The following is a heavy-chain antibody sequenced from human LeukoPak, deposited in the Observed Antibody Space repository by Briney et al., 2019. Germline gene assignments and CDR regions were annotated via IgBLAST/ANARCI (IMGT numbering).Heavy chain of an antibody. J-gene: IGHJ5*02. CDR2: INHSGST. CDR1: GGFFSGYY. CDR3: ASACFQCGLGSDWFDP. Sequence: SETLSLTCTVYGGFFSGYYWSWIRQPPGKGMEWIGEINHSGSTNYNPSLKGRVTISVDTSKNQFSLKLSSVTAADTAVYYCASACFQCGLGSDWFDPWGQGTLVTVSS. V-gene: IGHV4-34*01. D-gene: IGHD2-21*01.